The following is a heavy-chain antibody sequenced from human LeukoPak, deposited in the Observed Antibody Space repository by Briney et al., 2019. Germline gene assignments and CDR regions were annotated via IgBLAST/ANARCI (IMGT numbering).Heavy chain of an antibody. J-gene: IGHJ3*01. CDR2: TISDGSSS. Sequence: PGRSLRLSCAASGFTFTTYGMHWVRHAPGKGLEWVSSTISDGSSSRYADSVKGQFTISRDNSQNTLYLQMNNLRAEDTALYYCARSTVRWAFDVWGQGTMVTVSS. V-gene: IGHV3-30*12. CDR1: GFTFTTYG. D-gene: IGHD4-11*01. CDR3: ARSTVRWAFDV.